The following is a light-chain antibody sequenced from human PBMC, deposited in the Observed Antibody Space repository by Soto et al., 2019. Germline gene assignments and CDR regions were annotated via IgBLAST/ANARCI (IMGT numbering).Light chain of an antibody. CDR3: LQYDKWPLT. CDR2: GAS. V-gene: IGKV3-15*01. CDR1: QSVYSN. J-gene: IGKJ4*01. Sequence: EIVMTQSPATLSVSPGERATLSCRASQSVYSNLAWYQQKPGQAPRFLIYGASTRATGIPARFSGSGSGTEFTLTISSLQSEDFAVYYCLQYDKWPLTFGGGTKVDI.